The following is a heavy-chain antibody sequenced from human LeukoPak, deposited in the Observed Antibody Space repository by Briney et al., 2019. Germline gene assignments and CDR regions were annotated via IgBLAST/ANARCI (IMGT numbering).Heavy chain of an antibody. Sequence: SETLSLTCTVSGGSISSYYWSWIRQPPGKGLEWIGYIYYSGSTNYNPSLKSRVTISVDTSKNQFSLKLSSVTAADTAVYYCARDSYYYYGMDVWGQGTTVTVSS. CDR3: ARDSYYYYGMDV. J-gene: IGHJ6*02. CDR2: IYYSGST. CDR1: GGSISSYY. V-gene: IGHV4-59*01.